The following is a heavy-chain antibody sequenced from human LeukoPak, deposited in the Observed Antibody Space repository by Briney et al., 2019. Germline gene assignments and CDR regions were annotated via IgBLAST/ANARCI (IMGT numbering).Heavy chain of an antibody. J-gene: IGHJ6*02. V-gene: IGHV3-48*02. CDR3: AICLYYYYAMDV. CDR1: GFTFSSYS. CDR2: ITTSSSTI. D-gene: IGHD2-2*01. Sequence: GGSLRLSCAASGFTFSSYSMNWVRQAPGKGLEWISYITTSSSTIYYADSVKGRFTISRDSAKNSLYLQMNSLRDEDTAVYYCAICLYYYYAMDVWGQGTTVTVSS.